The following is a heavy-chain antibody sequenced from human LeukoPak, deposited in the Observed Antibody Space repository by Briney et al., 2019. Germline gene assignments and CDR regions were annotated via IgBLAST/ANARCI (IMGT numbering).Heavy chain of an antibody. Sequence: PGGSLRLSCAASGFTFSSYSMNWVRQAPGKGLEWVSYISSSSSTIYYADSVKGRFTISRDNAKNSLYLQMNSLRAEDTAVYYCARRRGLGDSSSPSNAVDYWGQGTLVTVSS. D-gene: IGHD6-13*01. CDR2: ISSSSSTI. V-gene: IGHV3-48*04. CDR3: ARRRGLGDSSSPSNAVDY. J-gene: IGHJ4*02. CDR1: GFTFSSYS.